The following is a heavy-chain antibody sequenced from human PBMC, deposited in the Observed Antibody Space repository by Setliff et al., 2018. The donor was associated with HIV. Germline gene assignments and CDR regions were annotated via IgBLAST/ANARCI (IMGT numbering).Heavy chain of an antibody. CDR3: ALRSVLARLGLADY. Sequence: PSETLSLSCVASGFTFSNYAMNWVRQPPGKGLEWIGEIYHSGSTNYNPSLKSRVTISVDKSKNQFSLKLSSVTAADTAVYYCALRSVLARLGLADYWGQGTLVTVSS. CDR1: GFTFSNYAM. V-gene: IGHV4-4*02. CDR2: IYHSGST. J-gene: IGHJ4*02. D-gene: IGHD4-17*01.